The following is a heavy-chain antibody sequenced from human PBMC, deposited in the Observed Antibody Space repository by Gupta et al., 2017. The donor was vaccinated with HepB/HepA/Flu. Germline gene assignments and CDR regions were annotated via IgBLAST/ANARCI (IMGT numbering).Heavy chain of an antibody. CDR3: ARGEERGVVPAAMLSYFDY. CDR1: GGSFSGYY. V-gene: IGHV4-34*01. Sequence: QVQLQQWGAGLLKPSETLSLTCAVYGGSFSGYYWSWIRQPPGKGLEWIGEINHSGSTNYNPSLKSRVTISVDTSKNQFSLKLSSVTAADTAVYYCARGEERGVVPAAMLSYFDYWGQGTLVTVSS. D-gene: IGHD2-2*01. CDR2: INHSGST. J-gene: IGHJ4*02.